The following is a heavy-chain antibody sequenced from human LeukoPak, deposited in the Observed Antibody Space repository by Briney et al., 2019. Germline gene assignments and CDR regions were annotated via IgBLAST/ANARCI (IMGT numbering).Heavy chain of an antibody. CDR1: GGSFSGYF. J-gene: IGHJ4*02. CDR2: INHGRNA. CDR3: ARSPLHSGDYRFDL. D-gene: IGHD4-17*01. Sequence: SETLSLTCAVYGGSFSGYFWSWVRQSPGKGLEWIGEINHGRNANYNPSLKSRVTISVDTSNRQLSLNMTSVTAADTAVYYCARSPLHSGDYRFDLWGQGTLVTVSS. V-gene: IGHV4-34*01.